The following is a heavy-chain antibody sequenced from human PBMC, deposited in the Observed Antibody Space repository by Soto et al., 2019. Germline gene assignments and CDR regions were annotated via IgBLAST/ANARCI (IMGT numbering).Heavy chain of an antibody. CDR1: GASISSCY. Sequence: PSETLSVTCTVSGASISSCYWSWFRQPPGQGLVWIGYIYYSGSTNYTPPLKSRVTISVDTSKNQFSLKLSSVTAADTAVYYCASSVGVAGTAVRYFDYWGQGTLVTVSS. D-gene: IGHD6-19*01. V-gene: IGHV4-59*01. CDR2: IYYSGST. J-gene: IGHJ4*02. CDR3: ASSVGVAGTAVRYFDY.